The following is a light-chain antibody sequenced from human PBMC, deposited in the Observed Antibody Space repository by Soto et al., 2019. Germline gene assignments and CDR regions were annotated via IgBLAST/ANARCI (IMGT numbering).Light chain of an antibody. V-gene: IGLV1-40*01. J-gene: IGLJ3*02. CDR2: GNS. Sequence: QSVLTQPPSVSGAPGQRVTISCTGSSSNIGAGYDVHWYQQLPGTAPKLLIYGNSNRPSGVPDRFSGSKSGTSASLAITGLQGEDEADYYCPSYDSGRSGWVFGGGTKLTVL. CDR3: PSYDSGRSGWV. CDR1: SSNIGAGYD.